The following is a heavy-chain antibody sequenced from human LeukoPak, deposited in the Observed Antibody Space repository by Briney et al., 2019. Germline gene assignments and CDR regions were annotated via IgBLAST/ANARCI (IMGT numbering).Heavy chain of an antibody. J-gene: IGHJ4*02. CDR1: GFTFSSYA. CDR2: ISGSGGST. Sequence: PGGSLRLSCAASGFTFSSYAMSWVRQAPGKGLEWVSAISGSGGSTYYADSVKGRFTISRDNSKNTLYLQMNSLRAEDTAVYYCAKEKGSGSSWFNALNYFDYWGQGTLVTVSS. CDR3: AKEKGSGSSWFNALNYFDY. D-gene: IGHD6-13*01. V-gene: IGHV3-23*01.